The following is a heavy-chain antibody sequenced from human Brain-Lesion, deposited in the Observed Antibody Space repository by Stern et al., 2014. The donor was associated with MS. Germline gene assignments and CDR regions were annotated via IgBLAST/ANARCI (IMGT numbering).Heavy chain of an antibody. V-gene: IGHV3-30*18. CDR3: AKDRQYLTYFFDH. Sequence: SGRPLRLSCVASGFTFGSCAMHWVRQAPGKGLEGVAGVSYDGSNKYYADSVKGRFTISRDNSQNTLYMQMSSLRPEDTAVYYCAKDRQYLTYFFDHWGQGSLVTVSS. J-gene: IGHJ5*02. CDR2: VSYDGSNK. D-gene: IGHD2/OR15-2a*01. CDR1: GFTFGSCA.